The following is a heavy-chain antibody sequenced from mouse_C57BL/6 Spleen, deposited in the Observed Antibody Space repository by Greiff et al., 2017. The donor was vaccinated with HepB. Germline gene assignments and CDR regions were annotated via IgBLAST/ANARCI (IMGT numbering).Heavy chain of an antibody. CDR3: ARDDYGSSYGFAY. Sequence: EVQVVESEGGLVQPGSSMKLSCTASGFTFSDYYMAWVRQVPEKGLEWVANINHDGSSTYYLDSLKSRFIVSRDNAKNILYLQMSSLKSEDTATYYCARDDYGSSYGFAYWGQGTLVTVSA. J-gene: IGHJ3*01. CDR2: INHDGSST. V-gene: IGHV5-16*01. D-gene: IGHD1-1*01. CDR1: GFTFSDYY.